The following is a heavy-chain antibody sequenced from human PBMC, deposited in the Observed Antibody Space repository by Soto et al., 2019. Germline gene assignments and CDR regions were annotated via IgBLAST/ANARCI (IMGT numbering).Heavy chain of an antibody. J-gene: IGHJ2*01. CDR1: GGSISSSSYY. D-gene: IGHD3-3*01. V-gene: IGHV4-39*01. CDR3: ARGVLRFLEWSNWYFDL. Sequence: QLQLQESGPGLVKPSETLSLTCTVSGGSISSSSYYWGWIRQPPGKGLEWIGSIYYSGSTYYNPSLKSRVTIAVDTCKNQFSLKLSSVTAADTAVYYCARGVLRFLEWSNWYFDLWGRGTLVTVSS. CDR2: IYYSGST.